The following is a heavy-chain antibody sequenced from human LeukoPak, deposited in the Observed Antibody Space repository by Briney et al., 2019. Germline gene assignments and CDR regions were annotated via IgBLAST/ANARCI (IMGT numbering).Heavy chain of an antibody. J-gene: IGHJ5*02. V-gene: IGHV3-15*01. Sequence: GGSLRLSCAASGFTFSSYWMSWVRQAPGKGLEWVGRIKSKTDGGTTDYAAPVKGRFTISRDDSKNTLYLQMNSLKTEDTAVYYCTTDNYYDSSGYEVLDPWGQGTLVTVSS. CDR1: GFTFSSYW. CDR2: IKSKTDGGTT. CDR3: TTDNYYDSSGYEVLDP. D-gene: IGHD3-22*01.